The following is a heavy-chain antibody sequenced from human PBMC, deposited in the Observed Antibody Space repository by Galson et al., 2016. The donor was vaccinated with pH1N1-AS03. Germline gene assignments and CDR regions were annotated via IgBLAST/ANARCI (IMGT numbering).Heavy chain of an antibody. CDR2: INEDGSEI. CDR3: ARKDDDWGSVDF. Sequence: SLRLSCAASGNTFSSYWMTWVRQAPGKGLECVACINEDGSEIYYVDSMKGRFTISRDNAKNSLYLQMNSLIAEDTAVYYCARKDDDWGSVDFWGQGTLVTVSS. V-gene: IGHV3-7*03. J-gene: IGHJ4*02. CDR1: GNTFSSYW. D-gene: IGHD7-27*01.